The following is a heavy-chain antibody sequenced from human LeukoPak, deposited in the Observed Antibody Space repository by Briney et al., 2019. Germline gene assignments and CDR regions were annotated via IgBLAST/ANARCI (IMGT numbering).Heavy chain of an antibody. J-gene: IGHJ5*02. CDR2: NKRKTDGGTT. CDR1: GFTFSNAW. Sequence: GGSLRLSCAASGFTFSNAWMSWVRQAPGKGLEWVGRNKRKTDGGTTDYAAPVKGRLTISRDDSTNTLYLHMNSLKTDDTAVYYCTTDYGHGTWGQGTLVTVSS. CDR3: TTDYGHGT. D-gene: IGHD1-1*01. V-gene: IGHV3-15*01.